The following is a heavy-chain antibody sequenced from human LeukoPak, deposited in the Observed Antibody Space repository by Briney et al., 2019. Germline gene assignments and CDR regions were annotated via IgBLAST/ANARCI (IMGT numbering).Heavy chain of an antibody. J-gene: IGHJ4*02. CDR3: ARNYCNGGSCYSGLFAS. CDR2: IYYSGST. D-gene: IGHD2-15*01. Sequence: PSETLSLTCTVSGGSISSFYWNWIRQPPGKGLEWIGYIYYSGSTNYNPSLRSRVTISVDSSKNQISLKLTSVTAADTAVYYCARNYCNGGSCYSGLFASWGPGTLVTVSS. V-gene: IGHV4-59*01. CDR1: GGSISSFY.